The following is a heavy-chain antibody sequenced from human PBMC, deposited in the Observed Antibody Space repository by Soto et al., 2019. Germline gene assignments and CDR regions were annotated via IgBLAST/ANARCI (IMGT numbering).Heavy chain of an antibody. J-gene: IGHJ4*02. Sequence: SETLSLTCTVSGGSISSSSYYWGWIRQPPGKGLEWIGSIYYSGSTYYNPSLKSRVTISVDTSKNQFSLKLSSVTAADTAVYYCARHYYDSSGYYSYYFDYWGQGTLVTVSS. D-gene: IGHD3-22*01. CDR1: GGSISSSSYY. V-gene: IGHV4-39*01. CDR2: IYYSGST. CDR3: ARHYYDSSGYYSYYFDY.